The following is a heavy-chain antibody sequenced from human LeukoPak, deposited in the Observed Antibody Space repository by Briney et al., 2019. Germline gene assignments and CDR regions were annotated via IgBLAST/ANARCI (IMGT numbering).Heavy chain of an antibody. CDR2: IYYSGST. Sequence: SETLSLTCTVSGGSISSYYWSWIRQPPGKGLEWIGYIYYSGSTNYNPSLKSRVTISVDTSKNQFSLKLSSVTAADTAVYYCASGIVVPAARFDPGGQGPLVTVSS. V-gene: IGHV4-59*01. D-gene: IGHD2-2*01. CDR3: ASGIVVPAARFDP. CDR1: GGSISSYY. J-gene: IGHJ5*02.